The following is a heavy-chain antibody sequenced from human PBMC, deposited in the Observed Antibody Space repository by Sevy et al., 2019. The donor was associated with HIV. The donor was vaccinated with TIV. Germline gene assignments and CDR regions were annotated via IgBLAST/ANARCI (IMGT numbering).Heavy chain of an antibody. CDR3: ALERLSSDVAEYFQN. Sequence: GGSLRLSCAASGFTFNRYSMHWVRQAPGKGLEWVATISFDATNKHYPDSLKGRFTISSDNFQNSLFLQMDSLRPEDTAVYYCALERLSSDVAEYFQNWGQGTLVTVSS. CDR1: GFTFNRYS. V-gene: IGHV3-30-3*01. D-gene: IGHD1-1*01. J-gene: IGHJ1*01. CDR2: ISFDATNK.